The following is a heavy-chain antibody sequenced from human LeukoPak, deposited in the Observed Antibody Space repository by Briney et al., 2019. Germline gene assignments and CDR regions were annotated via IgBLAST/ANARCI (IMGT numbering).Heavy chain of an antibody. D-gene: IGHD2-15*01. Sequence: NPSETLSLTCTVSGDSINSGNSHWTWIRQPPGKGLEWLGSVYDSWNNYYNPSLESRITMSVDTSKNQYSLELSSVIAADTAVYYCASYLVGNGGRGYWGQGALVTVSS. CDR3: ASYLVGNGGRGY. V-gene: IGHV4-30-4*01. CDR2: VYDSWNN. CDR1: GDSINSGNSH. J-gene: IGHJ4*02.